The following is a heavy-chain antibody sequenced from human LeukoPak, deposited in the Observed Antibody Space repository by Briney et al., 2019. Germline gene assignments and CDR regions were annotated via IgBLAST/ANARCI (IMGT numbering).Heavy chain of an antibody. Sequence: GGSLRLSCAASGGTFSSYAISWVRQAPGQGLEWLGRIIPILGIANYAQKFQGRVTITADKSTSTAYMELSSLRSEDTAVYYCAIQRDVVGATTFPNWFDPWGQGTLVTVSS. CDR2: IIPILGIA. D-gene: IGHD1-26*01. CDR1: GGTFSSYA. CDR3: AIQRDVVGATTFPNWFDP. V-gene: IGHV1-69*04. J-gene: IGHJ5*02.